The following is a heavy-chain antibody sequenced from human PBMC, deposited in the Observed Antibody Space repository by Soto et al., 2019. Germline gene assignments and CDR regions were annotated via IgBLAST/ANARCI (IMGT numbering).Heavy chain of an antibody. CDR2: ISSSSDYI. J-gene: IGHJ4*02. Sequence: GGSLRLSCAASGFTFRSYNMNWVRQAPGKGLEWVSSISSSSDYIYYADSVKGRFTISRDNAKSSLYLQMNSLGAEDTAVYYCARDTPTATFDYWGQGTLVTVSS. V-gene: IGHV3-21*01. CDR3: ARDTPTATFDY. D-gene: IGHD4-17*01. CDR1: GFTFRSYN.